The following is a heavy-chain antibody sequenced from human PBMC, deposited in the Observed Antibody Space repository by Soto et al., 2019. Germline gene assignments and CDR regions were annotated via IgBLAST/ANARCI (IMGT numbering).Heavy chain of an antibody. J-gene: IGHJ4*02. CDR1: GFTFSSYS. CDR2: ISSSSSYI. Sequence: EVQLVESGGGLVKPGGSLRLSCAASGFTFSSYSMNWVRQAPGKGLEWVSSISSSSSYIYYADSVKGRFTISRDNAKNPLYLEMNSRGAGDTAVYFCATGGGGYYFDYWGQGTLVTVSS. V-gene: IGHV3-21*01. CDR3: ATGGGGYYFDY. D-gene: IGHD3-16*01.